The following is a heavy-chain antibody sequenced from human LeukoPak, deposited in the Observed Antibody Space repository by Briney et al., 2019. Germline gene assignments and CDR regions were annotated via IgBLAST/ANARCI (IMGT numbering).Heavy chain of an antibody. D-gene: IGHD5-24*01. J-gene: IGHJ5*02. V-gene: IGHV5-51*01. Sequence: GESLKIYCQAPGYTFSNYWIGRVRHMPGKGLEWMWVIYPGDSDTRYSPSFQGQVTISADKSSSTAYLQWNSLRASDTGMYFCARSAEMATMVGFGPWGQGTLVTVSS. CDR2: IYPGDSDT. CDR3: ARSAEMATMVGFGP. CDR1: GYTFSNYW.